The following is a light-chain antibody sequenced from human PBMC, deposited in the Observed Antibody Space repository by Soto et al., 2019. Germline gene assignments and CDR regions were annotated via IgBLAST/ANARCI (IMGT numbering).Light chain of an antibody. J-gene: IGKJ1*01. CDR3: QQYGSSRWT. Sequence: NVLTQSPGTLSLYPGERATLSCRASQSVSSSYLAWYQQKPGQAPRLLIYGASSRATGIAARFSGSGSGTDFTLTISRLEPEDFAVYYCQQYGSSRWTFGQVTNVDIK. CDR1: QSVSSSY. V-gene: IGKV3-20*01. CDR2: GAS.